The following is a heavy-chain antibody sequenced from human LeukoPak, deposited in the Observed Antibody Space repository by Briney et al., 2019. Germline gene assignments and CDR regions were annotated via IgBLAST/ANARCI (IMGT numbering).Heavy chain of an antibody. J-gene: IGHJ4*02. Sequence: ASVKFSCKASGYTFTSYGISWVRQAPGQGLEWMGGIIPIFGTANYAQKFQGRVTITADKSTSTAYMELSSLRSEDTAVYYCARISGLFRAYYFDYWGQGTLVTVSS. CDR1: GYTFTSYG. CDR3: ARISGLFRAYYFDY. D-gene: IGHD3-10*02. V-gene: IGHV1-69*06. CDR2: IIPIFGTA.